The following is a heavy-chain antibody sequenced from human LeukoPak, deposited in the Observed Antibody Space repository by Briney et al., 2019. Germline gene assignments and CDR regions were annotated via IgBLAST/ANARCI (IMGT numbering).Heavy chain of an antibody. CDR1: GGSISNYY. CDR2: IYHSGST. V-gene: IGHV4-59*12. J-gene: IGHJ4*02. CDR3: ARLVAATGNFDY. Sequence: SETLSLTCTVSGGSISNYYWSWVRQPPGKGLEWIGYIYHSGSTYYNPSLKSRVTISVDRSKNQFSLKLSSVTAADTAVYYCARLVAATGNFDYWGQGTLVTVSS. D-gene: IGHD6-13*01.